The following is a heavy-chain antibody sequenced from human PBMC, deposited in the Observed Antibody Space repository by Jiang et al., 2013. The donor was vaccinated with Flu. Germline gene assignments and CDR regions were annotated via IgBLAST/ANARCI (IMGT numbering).Heavy chain of an antibody. D-gene: IGHD4-23*01. V-gene: IGHV1-69*10. CDR2: LTPFLGMP. J-gene: IGHJ3*02. Sequence: EWMGGLTPFLGMPHYAQKFQGRVTITADESTNTAYMELSSLRSDDTALYYCADVLHDSDGDAYAFDMWGQGTMVTVSS. CDR3: ADVLHDSDGDAYAFDM.